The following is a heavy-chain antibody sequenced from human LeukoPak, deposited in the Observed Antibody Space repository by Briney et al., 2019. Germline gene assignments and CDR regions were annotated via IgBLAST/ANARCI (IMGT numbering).Heavy chain of an antibody. J-gene: IGHJ4*02. CDR3: AGCRSESKTWYFDY. V-gene: IGHV3-48*04. D-gene: IGHD1-26*01. CDR1: GFTFSSYS. Sequence: GGSLRLSCAASGFTFSSYSMNWVRQAPGKGLEWVSYISFSSSTIYYADSVKGRFTISRDNAKNSLYLQMNSLRAEDTAVYYCAGCRSESKTWYFDYWGQGTLVTVSS. CDR2: ISFSSSTI.